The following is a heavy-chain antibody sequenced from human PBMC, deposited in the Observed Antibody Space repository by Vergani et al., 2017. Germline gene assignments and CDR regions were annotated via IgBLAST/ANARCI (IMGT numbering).Heavy chain of an antibody. D-gene: IGHD3-22*01. Sequence: VQLVESGGGVVQPGRSLSLSCAASGFTFSSYAMHWVRQAPGKGLEWVSGISWNSGSIGYADSVKGRFTISRDNAKNSLYLQMNSLRAEDTALYYCAKDSANYYDSSGYPDDYWGQGTLVTVSS. CDR2: ISWNSGSI. CDR3: AKDSANYYDSSGYPDDY. CDR1: GFTFSSYA. V-gene: IGHV3-9*01. J-gene: IGHJ4*02.